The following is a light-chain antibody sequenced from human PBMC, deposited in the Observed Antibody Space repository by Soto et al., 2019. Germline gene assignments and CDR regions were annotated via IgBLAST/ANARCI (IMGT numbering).Light chain of an antibody. CDR2: GAS. J-gene: IGKJ1*01. Sequence: EIVLTHSPGTLSLSPCERATLSSRASQSVSSSYLAWYQQKPGQAPRLLIYGASSRATGIPDRFSGSGSGTDFTLTISSLQTDDFATYYCQQYDTRCTFGQGTKVDNK. CDR3: QQYDTRCT. V-gene: IGKV3-20*01. CDR1: QSVSSSY.